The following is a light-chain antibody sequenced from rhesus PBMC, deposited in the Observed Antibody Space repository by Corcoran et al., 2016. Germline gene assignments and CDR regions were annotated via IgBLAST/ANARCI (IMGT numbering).Light chain of an antibody. CDR1: QGITND. Sequence: DIQMTQSPSSLSASVGDRVTITCRASQGITNDLVWYQQKPGETPNLLIYEASTLQSGIPSRFSGTGSGTDFTLTISRLQPEDFATYYCQHYYSTPFNFGQGTKVEIK. CDR3: QHYYSTPFN. CDR2: EAS. V-gene: IGKV1-25*01. J-gene: IGKJ2*01.